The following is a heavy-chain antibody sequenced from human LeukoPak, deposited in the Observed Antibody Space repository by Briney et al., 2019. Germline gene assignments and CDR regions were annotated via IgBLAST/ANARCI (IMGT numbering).Heavy chain of an antibody. Sequence: SGGSLRLSCGASGFSFSSYAMSWVRQAPGKGLEWVSAISGSGGSTYYADSVKGRFTISRDNSKNTLYLQMNSLRAEDTAVYYCAKSGIAAAGLYYYYGMDVWGQGTTVTVSS. CDR3: AKSGIAAAGLYYYYGMDV. CDR2: ISGSGGST. J-gene: IGHJ6*02. V-gene: IGHV3-23*01. CDR1: GFSFSSYA. D-gene: IGHD6-13*01.